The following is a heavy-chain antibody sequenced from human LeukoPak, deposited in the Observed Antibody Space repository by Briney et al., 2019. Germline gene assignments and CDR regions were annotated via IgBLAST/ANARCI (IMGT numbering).Heavy chain of an antibody. V-gene: IGHV4-39*01. Sequence: SETLSLTCTVSGGSISSSTYHWGWIRQPPGKGLEWIGSIYYSGSTYYNPSLKSRVTISVDTSKNQFSLKLSSVTAPDTAVYYRATVSMVRGVESDYWGQGTLVTVSS. CDR2: IYYSGST. CDR1: GGSISSSTYH. CDR3: ATVSMVRGVESDY. D-gene: IGHD3-10*01. J-gene: IGHJ4*02.